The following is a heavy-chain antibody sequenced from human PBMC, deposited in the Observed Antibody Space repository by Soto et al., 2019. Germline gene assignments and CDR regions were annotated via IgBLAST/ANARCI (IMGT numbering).Heavy chain of an antibody. CDR1: GASISSYF. CDR3: AREAGPDRWFDP. Sequence: ETLSLTCTVSGASISSYFWTWIRQPAGKGLDWIGRISTSGTSNYNPSLKSRVTMSVDTSKNHFSLNLTSVTAADTAVYYCAREAGPDRWFDPWGQGTLVTVSS. CDR2: ISTSGTS. J-gene: IGHJ5*02. D-gene: IGHD6-19*01. V-gene: IGHV4-4*07.